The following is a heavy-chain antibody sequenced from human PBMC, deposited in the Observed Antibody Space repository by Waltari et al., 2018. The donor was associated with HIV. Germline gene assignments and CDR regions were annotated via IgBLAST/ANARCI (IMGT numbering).Heavy chain of an antibody. CDR2: INPNSGGT. CDR1: GYTFTGYY. D-gene: IGHD2-15*01. Sequence: QVQLVQSGAEVKKPGASVKVSCKASGYTFTGYYMHWVRQAPGQGLEWMGWINPNSGGTNYAQKFQGRVTMTRDTSISTAYMELSRLRSDDTAVYYCARDSNIVVVVAAGNFDYWGQGTLVTVSS. V-gene: IGHV1-2*02. J-gene: IGHJ4*02. CDR3: ARDSNIVVVVAAGNFDY.